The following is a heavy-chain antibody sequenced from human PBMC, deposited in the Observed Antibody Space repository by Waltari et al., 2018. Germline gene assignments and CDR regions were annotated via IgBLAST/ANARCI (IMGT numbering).Heavy chain of an antibody. CDR2: IYSGGST. CDR1: GFTFSAYG. CDR3: AREVADPDAFDI. V-gene: IGHV3-NL1*01. J-gene: IGHJ3*02. D-gene: IGHD6-19*01. Sequence: QVQLVESGGGVVQPGRSLRLSCVASGFTFSAYGMPWVRQAPGKGLEWVSVIYSGGSTYYADSVKGRFTISRDNSKNTLYLQMNSLRAEDTAVYYCAREVADPDAFDIWGQGTMVTVSS.